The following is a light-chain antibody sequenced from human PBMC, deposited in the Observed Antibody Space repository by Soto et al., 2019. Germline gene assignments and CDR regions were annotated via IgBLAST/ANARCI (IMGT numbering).Light chain of an antibody. V-gene: IGLV2-14*02. Sequence: QSALTQPASVSGSPGQSITISCTGTSSDVGSYNLVSWYQQYPGKAPKVMIYEGNKRPSGVSHRFSGSKSGNTASLTISGLQAEDEADYYCSSYTSSSTLYVFGTGTKLTVL. CDR1: SSDVGSYNL. CDR2: EGN. CDR3: SSYTSSSTLYV. J-gene: IGLJ1*01.